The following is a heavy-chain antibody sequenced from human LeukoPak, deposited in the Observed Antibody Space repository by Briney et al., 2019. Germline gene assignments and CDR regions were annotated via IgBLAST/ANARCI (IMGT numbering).Heavy chain of an antibody. CDR3: ARDRGSYFVPDAFDI. J-gene: IGHJ3*02. CDR1: GFTFSSYW. Sequence: GGSLRLSCAASGFTFSSYWMSWVRQAPGKGLEWVANIKQDGSEKYYVDPVKGRFTISRDNAKNSLYLQMNSLRAEDTAVYYCARDRGSYFVPDAFDIWGQGTMVTVSS. CDR2: IKQDGSEK. D-gene: IGHD1-26*01. V-gene: IGHV3-7*01.